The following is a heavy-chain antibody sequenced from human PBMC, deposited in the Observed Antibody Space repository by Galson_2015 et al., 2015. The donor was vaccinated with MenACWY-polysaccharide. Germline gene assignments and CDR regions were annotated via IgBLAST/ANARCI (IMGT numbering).Heavy chain of an antibody. CDR1: GFTFSSYG. Sequence: SLRLSCAASGFTFSSYGMHWVRQAPGKGLEWVAVISYDGSNKYYADSVKGRFTISRDNSKNTLYLQMNSLRAEDTAVYYCAKGEQGDIVVVPAAISYYYYGMDVWGQGSPGHRLL. V-gene: IGHV3-30*18. J-gene: IGHJ6*02. CDR2: ISYDGSNK. CDR3: AKGEQGDIVVVPAAISYYYYGMDV. D-gene: IGHD2-2*01.